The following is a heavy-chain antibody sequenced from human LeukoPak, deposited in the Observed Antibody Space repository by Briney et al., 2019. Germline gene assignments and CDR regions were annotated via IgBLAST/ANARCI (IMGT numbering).Heavy chain of an antibody. D-gene: IGHD4-23*01. V-gene: IGHV3-49*04. CDR1: GFTFGDFA. CDR3: TREGSVVTYDY. CDR2: IRSKAYGGTT. J-gene: IGHJ4*02. Sequence: PGRSLRLSCTTSGFTFGDFAMSWVRQAPGKGLEWVGFIRSKAYGGTTEYAASVKGRFTISRDDSKSIAYLHMNSLKTEDTAVYYCTREGSVVTYDYWGQGTLVTVS.